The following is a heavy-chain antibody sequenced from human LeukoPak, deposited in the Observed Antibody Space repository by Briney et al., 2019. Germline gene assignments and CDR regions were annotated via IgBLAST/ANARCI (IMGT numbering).Heavy chain of an antibody. Sequence: GGSLRLSCAASGFTFSNYWMHWVRHTPEKGLVWVSRIGTDGAYTSSADSVKGRFTMSRDNAKNTLYLQVSSLRVEDTAVYYCVRDGQELAFDKWGQGTLVTVSS. V-gene: IGHV3-74*01. CDR1: GFTFSNYW. CDR2: IGTDGAYT. CDR3: VRDGQELAFDK. D-gene: IGHD1-1*01. J-gene: IGHJ4*02.